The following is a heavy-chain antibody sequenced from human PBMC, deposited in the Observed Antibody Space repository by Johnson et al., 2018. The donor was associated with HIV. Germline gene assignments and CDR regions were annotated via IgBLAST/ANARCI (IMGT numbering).Heavy chain of an antibody. CDR2: ISGSGGRT. J-gene: IGHJ3*02. CDR3: AKGGVGRDGNRDAFDI. D-gene: IGHD5-24*01. V-gene: IGHV3-23*04. CDR1: GFTFGSYA. Sequence: VQLVESGGGLVQPGGSLRLSCAASGFTFGSYAMSWVRQAPGKGLEWVSIISGSGGRTYYADSVKGRFTISRDNPKNTLYLQMNSLRREDTAVYYCAKGGVGRDGNRDAFDIWGQGTMVTVSS.